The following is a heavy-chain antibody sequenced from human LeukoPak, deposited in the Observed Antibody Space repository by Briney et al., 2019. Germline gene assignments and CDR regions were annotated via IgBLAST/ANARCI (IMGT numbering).Heavy chain of an antibody. D-gene: IGHD2-15*01. CDR3: AASRVVVAAGDAFDI. CDR2: IVVGSGNT. CDR1: GYTFTDYF. Sequence: PGASVKVSCKTSGYTFTDYFMHWVRQARGQRLEWIGWIVVGSGNTNYAQKFQERVTITRDMSTSTAYMELSSLRSEDTAVYYCAASRVVVAAGDAFDIWGQGTMVTVSS. J-gene: IGHJ3*02. V-gene: IGHV1-58*02.